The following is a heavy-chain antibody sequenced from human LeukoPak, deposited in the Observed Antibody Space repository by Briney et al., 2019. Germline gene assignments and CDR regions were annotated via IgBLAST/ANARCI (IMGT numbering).Heavy chain of an antibody. Sequence: GGSVRLSCAASGSTFDDYGMSWVRQAPGKGLEWVSGINWNGGSTGYADSVKGRFTISRDNAKNSLYLQMNSLRAEDTAVYYCAKGTSYNWNDGWFDPWGNGILVTVSS. V-gene: IGHV3-20*04. J-gene: IGHJ5*02. CDR2: INWNGGST. D-gene: IGHD1-20*01. CDR1: GSTFDDYG. CDR3: AKGTSYNWNDGWFDP.